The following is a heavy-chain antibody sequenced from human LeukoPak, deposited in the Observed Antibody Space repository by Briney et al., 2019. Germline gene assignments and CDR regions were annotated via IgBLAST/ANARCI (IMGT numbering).Heavy chain of an antibody. CDR2: IYYSGNT. CDR1: GGSISSSSYY. CDR3: ARTLYSYETSDYKDY. D-gene: IGHD3-22*01. V-gene: IGHV4-39*01. J-gene: IGHJ4*02. Sequence: SETLSLTCIVSGGSISSSSYYWGWIRQPPGKGLEWIGSIYYSGNTYYNPSLRSRVSISVDTSKNQFSLKLSSVTAADTAVYYCARTLYSYETSDYKDYWGQGTLVTVSS.